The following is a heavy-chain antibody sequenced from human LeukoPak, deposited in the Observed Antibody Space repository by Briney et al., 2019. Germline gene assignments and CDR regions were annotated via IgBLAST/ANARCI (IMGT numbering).Heavy chain of an antibody. Sequence: PSETLSLTCSVSGGSISSYYWSWIRQPPGKGLEWIGYIYYSGSTNYNPSLKSRVTISIDTSKNQFSLKLSSVTAADTAVYYCANWNYPSGFDYWGQGTLVTVSS. CDR3: ANWNYPSGFDY. CDR2: IYYSGST. J-gene: IGHJ4*02. D-gene: IGHD1-7*01. V-gene: IGHV4-59*01. CDR1: GGSISSYY.